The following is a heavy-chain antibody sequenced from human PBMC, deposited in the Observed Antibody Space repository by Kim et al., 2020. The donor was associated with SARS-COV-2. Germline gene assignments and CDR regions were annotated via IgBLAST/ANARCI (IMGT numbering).Heavy chain of an antibody. CDR2: IYYSGST. D-gene: IGHD2-21*02. Sequence: SETLSLTCTVSGGSISSSSYYWGWIRQPPGKGLEWIGSIYYSGSTYYNPSLKSRVTISVDTSKNQFSLKLSSVTAADTAVYYCARHGSVFLTVVTPSFDYWGQGTLVTVSS. CDR1: GGSISSSSYY. CDR3: ARHGSVFLTVVTPSFDY. V-gene: IGHV4-39*01. J-gene: IGHJ4*02.